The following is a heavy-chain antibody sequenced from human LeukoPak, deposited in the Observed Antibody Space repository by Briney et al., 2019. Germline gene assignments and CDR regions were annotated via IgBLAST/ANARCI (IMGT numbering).Heavy chain of an antibody. CDR3: ARIYGDYVGVYYYYYGMDV. CDR2: IIPIFGTA. Sequence: ASVKVSCKASGGTFSSYAISWVRQAPGQGLEWMGGIIPIFGTANYAQKFQGRVTITADESTSTAYMELSSLRSEDTAVYYCARIYGDYVGVYYYYYGMDVWGQGTTVTVS. V-gene: IGHV1-69*13. CDR1: GGTFSSYA. D-gene: IGHD4-17*01. J-gene: IGHJ6*02.